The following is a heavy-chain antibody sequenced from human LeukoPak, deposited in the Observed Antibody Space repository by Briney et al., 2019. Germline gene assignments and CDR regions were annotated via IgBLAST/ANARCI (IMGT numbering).Heavy chain of an antibody. CDR2: IGTAGDT. J-gene: IGHJ4*02. CDR3: ARLGLQGEFDY. V-gene: IGHV3-13*04. CDR1: GFTFSSYD. Sequence: GGSLRLSCAASGFTFSSYDMHWVRQAPGKGLEWVSAIGTAGDTYYPGSVKGRFTISRENAKNSLYLQMNSLRAGDTAVYYCARLGLQGEFDYWGQGTLVTVSS.